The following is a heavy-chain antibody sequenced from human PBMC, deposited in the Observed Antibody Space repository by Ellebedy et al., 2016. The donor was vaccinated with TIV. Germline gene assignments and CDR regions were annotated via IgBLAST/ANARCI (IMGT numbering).Heavy chain of an antibody. V-gene: IGHV4-4*07. J-gene: IGHJ6*02. CDR2: IYTSGST. Sequence: SETLSLTCTVSGGSISSYYWSWIRQPAGKGLEWIGRIYTSGSTNYNPSLTSRVTMSVDTSKNQFSLKLSSVTAADTAVYYCARERGIAVAGTAGMDVWGQGTTVTVSS. CDR3: ARERGIAVAGTAGMDV. CDR1: GGSISSYY. D-gene: IGHD6-19*01.